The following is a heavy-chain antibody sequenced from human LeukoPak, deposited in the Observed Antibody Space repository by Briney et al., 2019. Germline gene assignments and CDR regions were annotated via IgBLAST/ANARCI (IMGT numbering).Heavy chain of an antibody. CDR3: ARGGTYSSRWYTNWFDP. CDR2: INPNSGGT. V-gene: IGHV1-2*02. Sequence: ASAKVSCKASGYTFTGYYMHWVRQAPGQGLEWMGWINPNSGGTNYAQKFQGRVTMTRDTSISTAYMELSRLRSDDTAVYYCARGGTYSSRWYTNWFDPWGQGTLVTVSS. CDR1: GYTFTGYY. D-gene: IGHD6-13*01. J-gene: IGHJ5*02.